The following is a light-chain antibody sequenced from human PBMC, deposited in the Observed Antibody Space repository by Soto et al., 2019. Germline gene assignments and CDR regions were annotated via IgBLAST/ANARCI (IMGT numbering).Light chain of an antibody. CDR3: QQANRFPLT. CDR1: QSISSY. Sequence: DTKVTQSPSDLSASVGDRFTTTCRLSQSISSYLTWYQQKPGKAPKHLIYAASSLQSGVPSRFRGSGSGTDFTLTISSLKPEDFETYYCQQANRFPLTFGGGTKVDIK. V-gene: IGKV1-39*01. J-gene: IGKJ4*01. CDR2: AAS.